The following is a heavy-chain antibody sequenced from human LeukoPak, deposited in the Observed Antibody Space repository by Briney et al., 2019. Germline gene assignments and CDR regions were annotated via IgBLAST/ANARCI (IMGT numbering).Heavy chain of an antibody. CDR2: IYYSGST. V-gene: IGHV4-39*01. CDR3: ARHIPDFWSGFGDYYYYYMDV. CDR1: GGSISSSSYY. J-gene: IGHJ6*03. D-gene: IGHD3-3*01. Sequence: SETLSLTCTGSGGSISSSSYYWGWIRQPPGKGLEWIGSIYYSGSTYYNPSLKSRVTISVDTSKNQFSLKLSSVTAADTAVYYCARHIPDFWSGFGDYYYYYMDVWGKGTTVTVSS.